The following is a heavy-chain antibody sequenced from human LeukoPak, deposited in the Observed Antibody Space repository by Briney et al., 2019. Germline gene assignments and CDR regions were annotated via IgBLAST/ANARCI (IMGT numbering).Heavy chain of an antibody. CDR2: INPYSGDT. J-gene: IGHJ4*02. Sequence: ASVKVSCKASGYTFTGYHIHWVRQAPGQGLEWMGRINPYSGDTNFAQKFQGRVTMTRDTSITTAYMDLSSLTPDDTAVYYCARSPGFFDYWGQGTLVTVSS. CDR1: GYTFTGYH. CDR3: ARSPGFFDY. V-gene: IGHV1-2*06.